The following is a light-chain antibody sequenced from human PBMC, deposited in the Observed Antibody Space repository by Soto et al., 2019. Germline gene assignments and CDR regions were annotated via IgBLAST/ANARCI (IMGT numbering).Light chain of an antibody. CDR2: GAS. V-gene: IGKV3-20*01. CDR1: QSVSNSY. CDR3: QQYGSSPGT. Sequence: EIVLTQSPGTLSLSPGERATLSCRASQSVSNSYLAWYQQKPGQAPRLLIYGASSRATGIPDRFSGSGSGTDFTLTIISLEPEDFAVYYCQQYGSSPGTFGQGTKVEIK. J-gene: IGKJ1*01.